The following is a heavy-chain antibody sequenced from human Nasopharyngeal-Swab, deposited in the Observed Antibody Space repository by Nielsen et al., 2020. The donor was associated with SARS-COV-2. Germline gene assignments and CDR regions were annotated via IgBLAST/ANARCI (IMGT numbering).Heavy chain of an antibody. J-gene: IGHJ3*02. CDR3: ARVTVEMATINAFDI. CDR2: IWYDGSNK. D-gene: IGHD5-24*01. CDR1: GFTFSSYG. V-gene: IGHV3-33*01. Sequence: GGSLRLSCAASGFTFSSYGMRWVRQAPGKGLEWVAVIWYDGSNKYYADSVKGRFTISRDNSKNTLYLQMNSLRAEDTAVYYCARVTVEMATINAFDIWGQGTMVTVSS.